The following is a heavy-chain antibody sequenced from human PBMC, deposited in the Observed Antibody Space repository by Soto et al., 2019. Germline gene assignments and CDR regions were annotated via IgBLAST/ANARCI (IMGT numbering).Heavy chain of an antibody. CDR1: GCTFTGYG. CDR3: AKSQGYYYYGMDV. CDR2: ISAYNGNT. Sequence: ASVKVSSKASGCTFTGYGISWVRQAPRQGLEWMGWISAYNGNTNYAQKLQGRVTMTTDTSTSTAYMELRSLRSDDMAVYYCAKSQGYYYYGMDVWGQGTTVTGSS. J-gene: IGHJ6*02. V-gene: IGHV1-18*03.